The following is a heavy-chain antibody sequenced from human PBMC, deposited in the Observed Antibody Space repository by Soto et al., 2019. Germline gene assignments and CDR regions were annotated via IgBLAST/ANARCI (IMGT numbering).Heavy chain of an antibody. V-gene: IGHV3-30*18. CDR2: VSYDGSYK. Sequence: QVQLVESGGGVAQPGRSLRLSCAVSGFTFSDYGMHWVRQAPGKGLEWVAVVSYDGSYKYYADSVKGRFTVSRDLSGNTMFLQMNSLGLEDTAVYFGANAMFPRTVLERSSPWDEYWAQGTLLAVSS. CDR3: ANAMFPRTVLERSSPWDEY. CDR1: GFTFSDYG. D-gene: IGHD1-26*01. J-gene: IGHJ4*02.